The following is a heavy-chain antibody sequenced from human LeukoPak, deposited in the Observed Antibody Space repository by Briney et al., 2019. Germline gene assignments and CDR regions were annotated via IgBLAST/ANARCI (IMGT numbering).Heavy chain of an antibody. CDR3: ARTFYSYGFPRGAFDI. Sequence: SETLSLTCTVSGGSIASDNYFWSWIRQHPEKGLEWIGYVYYSGSTNYNPSLKSRVTISVDTSKNQFSLKLSSVTAADTAVYYCARTFYSYGFPRGAFDIWGQGTMVTVSS. CDR2: VYYSGST. V-gene: IGHV4-61*01. D-gene: IGHD5-18*01. CDR1: GGSIASDNYF. J-gene: IGHJ3*02.